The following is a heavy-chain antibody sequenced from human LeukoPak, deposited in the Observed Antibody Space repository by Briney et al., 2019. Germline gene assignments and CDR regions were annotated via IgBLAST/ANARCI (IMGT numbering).Heavy chain of an antibody. Sequence: SQTLSLTCTVSGGSISSGDYYWSWIRQPPGKGPEWIGYIYYSGSTYYNPSLKSRVTISVDTSKNQFSLKLSSVTAADTAVYYCARDSMGALRGSFFDYWGQGTLVTVSS. CDR3: ARDSMGALRGSFFDY. CDR2: IYYSGST. V-gene: IGHV4-30-4*01. J-gene: IGHJ4*02. CDR1: GGSISSGDYY. D-gene: IGHD3-16*01.